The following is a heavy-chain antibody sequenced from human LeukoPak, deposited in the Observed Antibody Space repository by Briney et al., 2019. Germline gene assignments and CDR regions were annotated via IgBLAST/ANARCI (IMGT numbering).Heavy chain of an antibody. V-gene: IGHV4-34*01. CDR3: ARGGGDYDSSGYYYSHAFDI. Sequence: PSETLSLTCAVYGGSFSGYYWSWIRQPPGKGLEWIGEINHSGSTNYNPSHKSRVTISVDTSKNQFSLKLSSVTAADTAVYYCARGGGDYDSSGYYYSHAFDIWGQGTMVTVSS. D-gene: IGHD3-22*01. J-gene: IGHJ3*02. CDR1: GGSFSGYY. CDR2: INHSGST.